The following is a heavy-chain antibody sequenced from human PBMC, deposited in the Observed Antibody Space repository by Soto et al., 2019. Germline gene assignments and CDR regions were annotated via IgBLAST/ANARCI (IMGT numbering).Heavy chain of an antibody. Sequence: SETLSVTCTVSGGSINFYYWSWSRQPPGKGLEWIGSIYYRGNTNYNPSFKSRVTISVDTSKNQFSLRLNSVTAADTAVYYCARHSGYYDVLTGYSTYYFDSWGQGTLVNVSS. D-gene: IGHD3-9*01. CDR3: ARHSGYYDVLTGYSTYYFDS. CDR2: IYYRGNT. J-gene: IGHJ4*02. CDR1: GGSINFYY. V-gene: IGHV4-59*08.